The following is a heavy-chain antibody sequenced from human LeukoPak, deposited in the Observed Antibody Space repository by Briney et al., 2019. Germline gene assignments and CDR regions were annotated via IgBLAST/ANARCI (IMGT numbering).Heavy chain of an antibody. D-gene: IGHD5-24*01. J-gene: IGHJ4*02. CDR3: ASFQMDPGYY. V-gene: IGHV3-74*01. Sequence: GGSLRLSCAASGFTFSSYWMHWVRQAPGKGLVWVSRINGDGSSTDYADSVKGRFTISRDNAKNTLYLQMNSLRAEDTAVYYCASFQMDPGYYWGQGTLVTVSS. CDR1: GFTFSSYW. CDR2: INGDGSST.